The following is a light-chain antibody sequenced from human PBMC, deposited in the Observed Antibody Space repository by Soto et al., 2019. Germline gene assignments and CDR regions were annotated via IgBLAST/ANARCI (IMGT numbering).Light chain of an antibody. J-gene: IGKJ1*01. V-gene: IGKV1-5*03. Sequence: IQAKLSPATMSASVEDRDTITVRASQSISSWLAWYRQKPGKAPKLLIYKASSLESGVPSRFSGSGSGTEFTLTIISLQPDDFATYYCQQSNSYWTFGQGTKVDI. CDR2: KAS. CDR1: QSISSW. CDR3: QQSNSYWT.